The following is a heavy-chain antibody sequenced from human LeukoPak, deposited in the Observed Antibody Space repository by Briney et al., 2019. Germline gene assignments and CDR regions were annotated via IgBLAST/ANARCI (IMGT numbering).Heavy chain of an antibody. J-gene: IGHJ5*02. Sequence: ASVKVSCKASGYTFTSYDINWVRQATGQGLEWVGWMNPNSGNTGYAQKFQGRVTMTRNTSISTAYMELSSLRSEDTAVYYCARRGYCSSTSCQNWFDPWGQGTLVTVSS. CDR2: MNPNSGNT. CDR1: GYTFTSYD. CDR3: ARRGYCSSTSCQNWFDP. V-gene: IGHV1-8*01. D-gene: IGHD2-2*01.